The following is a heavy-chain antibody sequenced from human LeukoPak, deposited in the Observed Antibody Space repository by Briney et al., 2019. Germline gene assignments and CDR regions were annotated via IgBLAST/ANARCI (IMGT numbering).Heavy chain of an antibody. V-gene: IGHV1-69*05. D-gene: IGHD3-10*01. Sequence: GASVKVSCTASGGTFSSYAISWVRQAPGQGLEWMGGIIPIFGTANYAQKFQGRVTITTDESTSTAYMELSSLRSEDTAGYYCARSSGPMSHHTDVWGKGTTVTVSS. CDR3: ARSSGPMSHHTDV. J-gene: IGHJ6*03. CDR1: GGTFSSYA. CDR2: IIPIFGTA.